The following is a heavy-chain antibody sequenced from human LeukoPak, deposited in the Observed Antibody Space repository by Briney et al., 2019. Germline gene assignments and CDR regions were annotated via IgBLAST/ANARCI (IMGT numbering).Heavy chain of an antibody. CDR1: GFTFSSYG. J-gene: IGHJ4*02. CDR2: ISGSGANT. V-gene: IGHV3-23*01. CDR3: VRDLDWGAYDY. D-gene: IGHD3-9*01. Sequence: GGTLRLSCAASGFTFSSYGMSWVRQAPGKGLEWVSGISGSGANTYQAVSVKGRFTISRDNSKNTLHLQMNSLRTEDTAVYYCVRDLDWGAYDYWGQGTLVTVSS.